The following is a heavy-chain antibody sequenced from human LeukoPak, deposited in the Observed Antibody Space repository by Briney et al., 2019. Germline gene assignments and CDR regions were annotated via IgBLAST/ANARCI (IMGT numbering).Heavy chain of an antibody. J-gene: IGHJ4*02. D-gene: IGHD5-18*01. V-gene: IGHV3-73*01. CDR1: GFTFSGSA. CDR2: IRSKANSYTT. Sequence: PGGSLRLSCAASGFTFSGSAMHWVRQASGKGLEWVGRIRSKANSYTTAYAASVKGRFTISRDDSKNTAYLQMNSLKTEDTAVYYCTRQSPDTAMVTTLFDYWGQGTLVTVSS. CDR3: TRQSPDTAMVTTLFDY.